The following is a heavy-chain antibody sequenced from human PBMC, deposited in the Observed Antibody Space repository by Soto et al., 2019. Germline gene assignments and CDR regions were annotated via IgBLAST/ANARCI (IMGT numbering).Heavy chain of an antibody. J-gene: IGHJ4*02. CDR1: GFRFSNYG. Sequence: SLRLSCAASGFRFSNYGMHWVRQAPGKGLEWVALMSYDGSNKYYADSVKGRFTISRDNSKNTLYVQMNSLRAEDTGVYYCAKGIWGIAAAGTHFDCWGQGTLVTVSS. V-gene: IGHV3-30*18. CDR2: MSYDGSNK. CDR3: AKGIWGIAAAGTHFDC. D-gene: IGHD6-13*01.